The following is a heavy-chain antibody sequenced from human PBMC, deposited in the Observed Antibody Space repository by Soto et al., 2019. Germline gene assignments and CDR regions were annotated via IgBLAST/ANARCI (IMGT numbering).Heavy chain of an antibody. V-gene: IGHV3-30-3*01. Sequence: QVQLVESGGGVVQPGRSLRLSCAASGFTFNRHPLHWVRQAPGKGLEWVAVISHDGNNKYYADSVKGRFTISRDNSMNMLYLQMHGLSTEDTAIFYCARASGHIYATIHGPFDHWGQGALVTVSS. D-gene: IGHD2-8*01. J-gene: IGHJ4*02. CDR2: ISHDGNNK. CDR1: GFTFNRHP. CDR3: ARASGHIYATIHGPFDH.